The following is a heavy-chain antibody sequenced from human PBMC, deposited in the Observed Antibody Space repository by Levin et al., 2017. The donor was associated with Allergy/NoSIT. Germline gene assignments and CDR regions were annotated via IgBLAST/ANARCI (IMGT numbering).Heavy chain of an antibody. CDR3: ARLDYGDYGGGAFDI. CDR2: IYSGGST. J-gene: IGHJ3*02. V-gene: IGHV3-53*01. D-gene: IGHD4-17*01. CDR1: GFTVSSNY. Sequence: TSETLSLTCAASGFTVSSNYMSWVRQAPGKGLEWVSVIYSGGSTYYADSVKGRFTISRDNSKNTLYLQMNSLRAEDTAVYYCARLDYGDYGGGAFDIWGQGTMVTVSS.